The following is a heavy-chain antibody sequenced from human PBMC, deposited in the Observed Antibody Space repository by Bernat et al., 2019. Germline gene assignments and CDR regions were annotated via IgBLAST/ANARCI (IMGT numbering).Heavy chain of an antibody. Sequence: EVQLVESGGGLVKPGGSLRLSCAASGFTFSNAWMSWVRQAPGKGLEWVGRIKSKTDGGTKEYAAPVKGRFNISRDDSKNTQYLQINSLKTEDTAVYYCTTVGGDCSDGSCYSRVWGQGTMVTVSS. CDR3: TTVGGDCSDGSCYSRV. CDR2: IKSKTDGGTK. CDR1: GFTFSNAW. V-gene: IGHV3-15*01. D-gene: IGHD2-15*01. J-gene: IGHJ3*01.